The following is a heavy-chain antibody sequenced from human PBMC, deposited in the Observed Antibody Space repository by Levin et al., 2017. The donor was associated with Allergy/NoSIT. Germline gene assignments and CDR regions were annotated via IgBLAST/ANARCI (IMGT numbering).Heavy chain of an antibody. D-gene: IGHD7-27*01. CDR1: GFTFSNSW. CDR3: ATDLNWAGG. Sequence: GESLKISCAASGFTFSNSWMTWVRQAPGKGLECVANIKQDGSEKYYVDSVKGRFTISRDNAKNSLYLQMNSLRAEDTAVYYCATDLNWAGGWGQGTMVTVSS. V-gene: IGHV3-7*01. CDR2: IKQDGSEK. J-gene: IGHJ3*01.